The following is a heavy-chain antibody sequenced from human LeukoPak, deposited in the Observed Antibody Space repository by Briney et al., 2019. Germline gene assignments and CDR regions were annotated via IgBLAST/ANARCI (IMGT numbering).Heavy chain of an antibody. CDR2: INHSGST. J-gene: IGHJ4*02. Sequence: PSETLSLTCAVYGGSFSGYYWSWIRQPPGKGLEWIGEINHSGSTNYNPSLKSRVTISVDTSKNQFPLKLSSVTAADTAVYYCASSRIYFDYWGQGTLVTVSS. D-gene: IGHD1-14*01. V-gene: IGHV4-34*01. CDR1: GGSFSGYY. CDR3: ASSRIYFDY.